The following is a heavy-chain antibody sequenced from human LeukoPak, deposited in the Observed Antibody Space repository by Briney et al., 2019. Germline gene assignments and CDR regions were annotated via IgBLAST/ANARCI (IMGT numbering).Heavy chain of an antibody. J-gene: IGHJ4*02. CDR3: ASQPALYYYDSSGYSYYFDY. CDR2: IYDRGST. CDR1: GGSISSYY. Sequence: SETLSLTCTVSGGSISSYYWNWIRQPPGKGLEWIGYIYDRGSTKYNPSLKSRVTISVDTSKNQFSLRLSSVTAAATAVYYCASQPALYYYDSSGYSYYFDYWGQGTLVTVSS. V-gene: IGHV4-59*08. D-gene: IGHD3-22*01.